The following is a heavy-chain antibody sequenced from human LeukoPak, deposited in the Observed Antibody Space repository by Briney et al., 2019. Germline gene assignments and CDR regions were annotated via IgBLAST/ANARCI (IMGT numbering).Heavy chain of an antibody. V-gene: IGHV3-48*03. CDR3: AELGITMIGGV. CDR2: ISSSGSTI. J-gene: IGHJ6*04. CDR1: GFTFSSYE. Sequence: GGSLRLSCAASGFTFSSYEMNWVRQAPGKGLEWVSYISSSGSTIYYADSVKGRFTISRDNTKSSLYLQMNSLRAEDTAVYYCAELGITMIGGVWGKGTTVTISS. D-gene: IGHD3-10*02.